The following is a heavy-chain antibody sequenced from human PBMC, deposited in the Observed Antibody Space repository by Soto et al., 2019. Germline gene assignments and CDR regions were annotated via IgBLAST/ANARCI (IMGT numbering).Heavy chain of an antibody. CDR3: ARHQKLSKKDIVGVVAAPAYFAY. CDR1: GGSISSSSYY. J-gene: IGHJ4*02. D-gene: IGHD2-15*01. V-gene: IGHV4-39*01. CDR2: IYYSGST. Sequence: PSETLSLTCTVSGGSISSSSYYWGWIRQPPGKGLEWIGSIYYSGSTYYNPSLKSRVTISVDTSKNQFSLKLGSVTAADTAVYYWARHQKLSKKDIVGVVAAPAYFAYGGKGPLVPVSS.